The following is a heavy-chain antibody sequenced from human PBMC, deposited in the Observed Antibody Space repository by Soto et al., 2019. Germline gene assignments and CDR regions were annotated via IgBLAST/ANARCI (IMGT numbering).Heavy chain of an antibody. D-gene: IGHD6-6*01. J-gene: IGHJ6*02. CDR2: ISSSSSYI. CDR1: GFTFSSYS. V-gene: IGHV3-21*01. Sequence: GSLRLSCAASGFTFSSYSMNWVRQAPWKGLEWVSSISSSSSYIYYADSVKGRFTISRDNAKNSLYLQMNSLRAEDTAVYYCARDLLVGSSSFYYYYGMDVWGQGTTVTVSS. CDR3: ARDLLVGSSSFYYYYGMDV.